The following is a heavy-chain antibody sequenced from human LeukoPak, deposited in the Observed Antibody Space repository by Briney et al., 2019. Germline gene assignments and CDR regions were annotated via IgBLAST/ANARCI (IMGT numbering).Heavy chain of an antibody. D-gene: IGHD3-22*01. J-gene: IGHJ4*02. CDR3: ARDLGYYDSIPIVDY. Sequence: ASVKVSCKASGYTFTGYYMHWVRQAPGQGLEWMGWINPNSGGTNYAQKFQGRVTMTRDTSISTAYMELSRLRSDDAAVYYCARDLGYYDSIPIVDYWGQGTLVTVSS. CDR1: GYTFTGYY. V-gene: IGHV1-2*02. CDR2: INPNSGGT.